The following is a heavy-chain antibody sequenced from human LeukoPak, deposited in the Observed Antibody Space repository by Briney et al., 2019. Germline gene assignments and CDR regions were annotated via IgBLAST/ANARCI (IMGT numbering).Heavy chain of an antibody. J-gene: IGHJ5*02. CDR2: IYYSGST. CDR1: GGSISSYY. D-gene: IGHD4-17*01. V-gene: IGHV4-59*12. CDR3: ARGCPVTVTSRRRGLNWFDP. Sequence: TSETLSLTCTVSGGSISSYYWSWIRQPPGKGLEWIGYIYYSGSTNYNPSLKSRVTISVDTSKNQFSLKLSSVTAADTAVYYCARGCPVTVTSRRRGLNWFDPWGQGTLVTVSS.